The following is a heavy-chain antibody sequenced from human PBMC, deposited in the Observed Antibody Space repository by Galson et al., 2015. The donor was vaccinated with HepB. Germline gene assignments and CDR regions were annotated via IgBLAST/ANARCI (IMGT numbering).Heavy chain of an antibody. CDR1: GFTFSDYY. D-gene: IGHD3-22*01. CDR3: ARDPSTYCDTGAYAY. CDR2: ISGSGSTI. J-gene: IGHJ4*02. Sequence: SLRLSCAASGFTFSDYYMSWIRQAPGKGLEWVSYISGSGSTIYYADSVKGRFTISRDNAKNSLYLQMNSLKAEDTAVYYCARDPSTYCDTGAYAYWGQGTLVTVSS. V-gene: IGHV3-11*01.